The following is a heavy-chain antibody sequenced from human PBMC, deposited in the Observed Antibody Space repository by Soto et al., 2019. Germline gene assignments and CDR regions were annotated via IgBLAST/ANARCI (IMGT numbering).Heavy chain of an antibody. CDR3: TREYYGMDV. J-gene: IGHJ6*02. CDR1: GFTFGDYA. CDR2: IRSKAYGGTT. V-gene: IGHV3-49*04. Sequence: GGSLRLSCTASGFTFGDYAMSWVRQAPGKGLEWVGFIRSKAYGGTTEYAASVKGRFTISRDDSKSIAYLQMNSLKTEDTAVYYCTREYYGMDVWGQGTTVTVSS.